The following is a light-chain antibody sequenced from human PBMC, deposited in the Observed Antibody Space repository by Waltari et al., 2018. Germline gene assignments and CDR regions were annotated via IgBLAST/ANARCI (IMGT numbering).Light chain of an antibody. V-gene: IGLV2-14*03. J-gene: IGLJ1*01. Sequence: QSALTQPASVSGSPGQSITISCPGSRSDVGSYNYVSWYQQHPGKAPKLMIYDVSNRPSGVSNRFSGSKSGNTASLTISGLQTEDEADYYCSSYTSSNTQVFGTGTKVTVL. CDR2: DVS. CDR3: SSYTSSNTQV. CDR1: RSDVGSYNY.